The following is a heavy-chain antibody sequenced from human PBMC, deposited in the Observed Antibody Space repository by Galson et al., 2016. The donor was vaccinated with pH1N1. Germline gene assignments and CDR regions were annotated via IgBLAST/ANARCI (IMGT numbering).Heavy chain of an antibody. CDR3: ARHSGDGYRYGSERYFDY. CDR2: IFPGDSDT. CDR1: GYSFTRYW. J-gene: IGHJ4*02. D-gene: IGHD5-18*01. Sequence: QSGAEVKKPGESLKISCKGSGYSFTRYWIGWVRQMPGKGLEWMGIIFPGDSDTRYSPSFQGQVTISADKSISTAYLQWSSLKASDTAVYYCARHSGDGYRYGSERYFDYWGQGTLVTVSS. V-gene: IGHV5-51*01.